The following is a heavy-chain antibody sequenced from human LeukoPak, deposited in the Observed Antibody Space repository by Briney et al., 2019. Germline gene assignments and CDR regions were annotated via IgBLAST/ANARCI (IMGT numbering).Heavy chain of an antibody. Sequence: GGSLRLSCAASGFTFSSYSMNWVRQAPGKGLEWVSSISSNSDYIYYADSVKGRFTISRDYAKNSLYLQMNSLRADDTAVYYCARLSGDIVVVAPPGAYFQHWGQGTLVTVSS. J-gene: IGHJ1*01. CDR3: ARLSGDIVVVAPPGAYFQH. D-gene: IGHD2-15*01. CDR1: GFTFSSYS. CDR2: ISSNSDYI. V-gene: IGHV3-21*01.